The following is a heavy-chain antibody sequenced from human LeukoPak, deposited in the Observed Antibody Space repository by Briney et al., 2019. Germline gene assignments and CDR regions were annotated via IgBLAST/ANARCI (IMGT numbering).Heavy chain of an antibody. V-gene: IGHV3-7*03. CDR1: GFTFSSYW. J-gene: IGHJ5*02. CDR3: AKDLYGYVSNWFDP. Sequence: GGSLRLSCAASGFTFSSYWVSWVRQAPGKGLEWVANIKQDGSEKYYVDSVKGRFTISRDNSKNTLYLQMNSLRAEDTAVYHCAKDLYGYVSNWFDPWGQGTLVTVSS. D-gene: IGHD5-12*01. CDR2: IKQDGSEK.